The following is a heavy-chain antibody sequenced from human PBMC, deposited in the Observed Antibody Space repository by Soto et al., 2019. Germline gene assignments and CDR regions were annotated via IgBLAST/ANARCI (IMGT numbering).Heavy chain of an antibody. CDR2: IIPLFGTR. Sequence: QVQLAQSGAEVKKPGSSVKVSCKTSGDTFSNYAITWVRQAPGQGLEWMGGIIPLFGTRNYAQKFQGRVTITADKSTSTAYMELNSLRSEDTAVYYCARDRFFGSGSYVPYYFDYWGQGTLVTVSS. CDR1: GDTFSNYA. D-gene: IGHD3-10*01. V-gene: IGHV1-69*06. J-gene: IGHJ4*02. CDR3: ARDRFFGSGSYVPYYFDY.